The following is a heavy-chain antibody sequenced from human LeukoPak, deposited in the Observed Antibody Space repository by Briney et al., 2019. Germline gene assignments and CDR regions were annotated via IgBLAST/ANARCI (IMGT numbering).Heavy chain of an antibody. CDR2: IYYSGST. J-gene: IGHJ6*02. CDR3: ARDHADYYYGMDV. Sequence: KPSETLSLTCTVSGGSISSYYWSWIRQPPGKGLEWIGYIYYSGSTNYNPSLKSRVTISVDTSKNQFSLKLSSVTAADTAVYYCARDHADYYYGMDVWGQGTTVIVSS. CDR1: GGSISSYY. V-gene: IGHV4-59*01.